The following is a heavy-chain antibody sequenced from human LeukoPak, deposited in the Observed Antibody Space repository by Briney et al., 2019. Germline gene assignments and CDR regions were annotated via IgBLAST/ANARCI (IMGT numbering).Heavy chain of an antibody. Sequence: ASVKVSCKASGYTFTGYYMHWVRQAPGQGLEWMGWINPNSGGTNYAQKFQGRVTMTRDTSISTAYMELSRLRSDDTAVYYCARVRYPPLGIAAGDYWGQGTLVTVSS. D-gene: IGHD7-27*01. CDR3: ARVRYPPLGIAAGDY. CDR1: GYTFTGYY. V-gene: IGHV1-2*02. CDR2: INPNSGGT. J-gene: IGHJ4*02.